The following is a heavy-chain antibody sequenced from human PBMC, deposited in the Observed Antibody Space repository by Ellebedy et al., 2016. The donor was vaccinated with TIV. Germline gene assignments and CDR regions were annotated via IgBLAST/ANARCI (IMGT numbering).Heavy chain of an antibody. CDR1: GFTFSAHA. CDR2: ISYDGTNK. Sequence: GESLKISCAASGFTFSAHAMHWVRQVPGKGLEWVAVISYDGTNKYYADSVKGRFTISRDNSKNTLYLQMNSLRAEDTAMYYCARGGYTMVYAFDIWGQGTMVTVSS. CDR3: ARGGYTMVYAFDI. D-gene: IGHD6-13*01. V-gene: IGHV3-30*06. J-gene: IGHJ3*02.